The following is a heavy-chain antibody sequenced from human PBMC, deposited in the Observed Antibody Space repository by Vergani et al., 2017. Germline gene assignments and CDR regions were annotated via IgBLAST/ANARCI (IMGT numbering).Heavy chain of an antibody. D-gene: IGHD3-10*01. J-gene: IGHJ6*02. V-gene: IGHV3-21*01. Sequence: EVQLVESGGGLVKRGGSLRLSCAASGFTLSSYSMNWVRQAPGKGVEWGSSISSSSRYIHYSDSLKGRFTISRDNAKSSLYLQMNSLRAEDTGVYYCARKRYYLGSGSYPYFYYYGLDVWGQGTAVTVSS. CDR3: ARKRYYLGSGSYPYFYYYGLDV. CDR2: ISSSSRYI. CDR1: GFTLSSYS.